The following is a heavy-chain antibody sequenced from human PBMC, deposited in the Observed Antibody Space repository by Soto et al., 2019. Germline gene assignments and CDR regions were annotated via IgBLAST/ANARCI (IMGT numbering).Heavy chain of an antibody. D-gene: IGHD6-13*01. J-gene: IGHJ6*02. CDR3: ASGLRITAASKDDCDGMDV. CDR1: GGTFSSYA. Sequence: SVQVSGNAAGGTFSSYAISWVRQAPGQGLEWMGGFIPIFGTANYAQKFQGRVTITADKSTSTAYMELSSLRSEDTAGYYCASGLRITAASKDDCDGMDVWVLWTTVTVSS. CDR2: FIPIFGTA. V-gene: IGHV1-69*06.